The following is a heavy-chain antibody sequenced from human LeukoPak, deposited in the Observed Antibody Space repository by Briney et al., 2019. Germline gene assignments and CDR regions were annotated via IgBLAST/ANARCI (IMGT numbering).Heavy chain of an antibody. CDR1: GFSFSNYP. J-gene: IGHJ4*02. CDR3: AREGEVGAPQHFDY. V-gene: IGHV3-23*01. Sequence: GGSLRLSCAASGFSFSNYPMSWVRQAPGKGLEWVSAITTGGGTYYAGSVKGRFSISRDNSKNTVYLQMNSLRAEDTAVYYCAREGEVGAPQHFDYWGQGTLVTVSS. CDR2: ITTGGGT. D-gene: IGHD1-26*01.